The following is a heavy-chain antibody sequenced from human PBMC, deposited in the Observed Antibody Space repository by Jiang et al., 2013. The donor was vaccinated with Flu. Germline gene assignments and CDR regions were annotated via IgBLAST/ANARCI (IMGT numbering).Heavy chain of an antibody. CDR2: INTNTGNP. CDR3: ARDHSSSWYPTFDY. V-gene: IGHV7-4-1*02. D-gene: IGHD6-13*01. Sequence: SGAEVKKPGASVKVSCKASGYTFTSHAMNWVRQAPGQGLEWMGWINTNTGNPTYAQGFTGRFVFSLDTSVSTAYLQISSLKAEDTAVYYCARDHSSSWYPTFDYWGQGTLVTVSS. J-gene: IGHJ4*02. CDR1: GYTFTSHA.